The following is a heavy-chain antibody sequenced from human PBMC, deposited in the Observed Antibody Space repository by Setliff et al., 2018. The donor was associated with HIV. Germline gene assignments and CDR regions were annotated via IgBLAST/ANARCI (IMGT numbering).Heavy chain of an antibody. J-gene: IGHJ4*02. V-gene: IGHV3-21*01. Sequence: GGSLRLSCATSGFTFSTYSMNWVRLAPGRGLEWISSISVSGFNIYYADSVKGRFFVSRDDAKNSLFLQMNSLRTEDTAVYFCARVRARYSSSWSFDYWGQGTPGTVSS. D-gene: IGHD6-13*01. CDR3: ARVRARYSSSWSFDY. CDR2: ISVSGFNI. CDR1: GFTFSTYS.